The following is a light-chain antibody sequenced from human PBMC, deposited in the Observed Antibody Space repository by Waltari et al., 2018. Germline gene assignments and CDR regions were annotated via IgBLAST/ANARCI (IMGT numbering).Light chain of an antibody. CDR3: SSYTSSSTRV. Sequence: QSALTQPASVSGSPGQSITISCTGTSGDIGSYNYVSWYQQYPGKAPKLMISDVRKRPSGVSNRFSGSKSGNTASLTISGLQAEDEADYYCSSYTSSSTRVFGGGTKLTVL. CDR1: SGDIGSYNY. CDR2: DVR. J-gene: IGLJ3*02. V-gene: IGLV2-14*01.